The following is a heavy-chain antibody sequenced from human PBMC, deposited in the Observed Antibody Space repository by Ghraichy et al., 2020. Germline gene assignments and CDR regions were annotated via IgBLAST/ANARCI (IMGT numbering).Heavy chain of an antibody. V-gene: IGHV4-30-4*08. D-gene: IGHD2-2*01. Sequence: SQTLSLTCTVSGGSISSGDYYWSWIRQPPGKGLEWIGYIYYSGSTYYNPSLKSRVTISVDTSKNQFSLKLRSVTAADTAVYYCDRLFSSVVVPAAIGAFDYWGQGTLVTVSS. CDR2: IYYSGST. CDR3: DRLFSSVVVPAAIGAFDY. J-gene: IGHJ4*02. CDR1: GGSISSGDYY.